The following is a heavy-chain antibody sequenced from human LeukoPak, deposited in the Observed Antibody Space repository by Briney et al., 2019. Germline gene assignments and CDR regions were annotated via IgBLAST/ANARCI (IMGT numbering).Heavy chain of an antibody. CDR1: GFTFSDHY. CDR3: ARGPYSSSWYFDY. J-gene: IGHJ4*02. V-gene: IGHV3-72*01. Sequence: GGSLRLSCAASGFTFSDHYMDWVRQAPGKGLEWVGRTRNKANSYTTEYAASVKGRFTISRDDSKNSLYLQMNSLKTEDTAVYYCARGPYSSSWYFDYWGQGTLVTVSS. CDR2: TRNKANSYTT. D-gene: IGHD6-13*01.